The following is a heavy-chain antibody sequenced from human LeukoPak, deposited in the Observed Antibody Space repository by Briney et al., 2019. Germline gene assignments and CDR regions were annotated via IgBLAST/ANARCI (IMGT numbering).Heavy chain of an antibody. CDR2: ISSSSSYI. J-gene: IGHJ4*02. CDR3: ARGVVVVVAATEYYFDY. CDR1: GFTFSSYS. D-gene: IGHD2-15*01. V-gene: IGHV3-21*01. Sequence: AGGSLRLSCAASGFTFSSYSMNWIRQAPGKGLEWVSSISSSSSYIYYADSVKGRFTISRDNAKNSLYLQMNSLRAEDTAVYYCARGVVVVVAATEYYFDYWGQGTLVTVSS.